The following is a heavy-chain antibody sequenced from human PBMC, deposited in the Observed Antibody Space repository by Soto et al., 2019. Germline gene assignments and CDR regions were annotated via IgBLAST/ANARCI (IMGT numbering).Heavy chain of an antibody. J-gene: IGHJ3*02. V-gene: IGHV3-23*01. CDR3: AKDQDYVWGSSAFDI. CDR1: GFTFSTYG. CDR2: ISGGGGST. Sequence: EVQLLESGGGLVQPGGSLRLSCAASGFTFSTYGMSWVRQAPGKGLGWVSAISGGGGSTYYADSVKGRFTISRDNSRNTLYLQMNSLRAEDTAVYYCAKDQDYVWGSSAFDIWGQGTLVTVSS. D-gene: IGHD3-16*01.